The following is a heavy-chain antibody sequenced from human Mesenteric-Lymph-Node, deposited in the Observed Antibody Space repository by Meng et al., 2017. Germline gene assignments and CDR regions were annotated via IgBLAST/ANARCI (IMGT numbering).Heavy chain of an antibody. CDR1: GYTFTTYW. J-gene: IGHJ4*02. D-gene: IGHD3-10*01. CDR2: IYPGDSDT. Sequence: SCKGSGYTFTTYWIGWVRQVPGKGLEWMGIIYPGDSDTRYSPSFQGQVTISADKSISTAYLQWSSLKASDTAMYYCARTSGSYDVPFDYWGQGTLVTVSS. V-gene: IGHV5-51*01. CDR3: ARTSGSYDVPFDY.